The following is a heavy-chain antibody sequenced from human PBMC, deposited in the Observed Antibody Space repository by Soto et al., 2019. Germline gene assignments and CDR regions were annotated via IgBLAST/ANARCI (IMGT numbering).Heavy chain of an antibody. CDR2: ILYDGSKT. CDR3: ARDQVSGSGSYFDY. Sequence: GGSLRLSCAGSGFTFSNYAMHWVRQAPGKGLEWVAIILYDGSKTYYVDSVRGRFTISRDDSKNTLFLQMNTLRPEDTAVYYCARDQVSGSGSYFDYWGQETLVTVSS. J-gene: IGHJ4*02. D-gene: IGHD1-26*01. CDR1: GFTFSNYA. V-gene: IGHV3-30*04.